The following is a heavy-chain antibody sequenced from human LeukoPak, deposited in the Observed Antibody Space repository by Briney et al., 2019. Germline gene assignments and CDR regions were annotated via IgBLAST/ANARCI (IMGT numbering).Heavy chain of an antibody. J-gene: IGHJ3*02. CDR3: AREMAPYSGYNRLNNDAFDI. CDR2: INPNSGGT. Sequence: ASVKVSCKASGYTFTGYYMHWVRQAPGQGLEWMGWINPNSGGTNYAQKFQGRVTMTRDTSISTSYMELSRLRSDDTAVYYCAREMAPYSGYNRLNNDAFDIWGQGTMVTVSS. V-gene: IGHV1-2*02. D-gene: IGHD5-12*01. CDR1: GYTFTGYY.